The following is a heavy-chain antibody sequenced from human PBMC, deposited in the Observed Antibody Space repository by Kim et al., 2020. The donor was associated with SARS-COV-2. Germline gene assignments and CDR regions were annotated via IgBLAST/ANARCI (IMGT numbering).Heavy chain of an antibody. CDR2: ISSSGSTI. J-gene: IGHJ4*02. D-gene: IGHD5-18*01. Sequence: GGSLRLSCAASGFTFSSYEMNWVRQAPGKGLEWVSYISSSGSTIYYADSVKGRFTISRDNAKNSLYLQMNSLRAEDTAVYYCASIVDTAIDYWGLGTLVTVSS. CDR1: GFTFSSYE. V-gene: IGHV3-48*03. CDR3: ASIVDTAIDY.